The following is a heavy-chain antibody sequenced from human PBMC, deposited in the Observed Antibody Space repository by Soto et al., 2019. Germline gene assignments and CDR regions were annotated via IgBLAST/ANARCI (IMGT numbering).Heavy chain of an antibody. J-gene: IGHJ1*01. CDR2: IRIQAYGGTT. Sequence: PGGSLRLSCTVSGFPLANFLMSWFRQAPEKGLEWVGFIRIQAYGGTTQYAGSVRGRLTISRDDSKGIAYLQLNSLKIDDAGVYHSIGSSPFWGQGTLVTVSS. V-gene: IGHV3-49*03. CDR3: IGSSPF. CDR1: GFPLANFL. D-gene: IGHD3-16*02.